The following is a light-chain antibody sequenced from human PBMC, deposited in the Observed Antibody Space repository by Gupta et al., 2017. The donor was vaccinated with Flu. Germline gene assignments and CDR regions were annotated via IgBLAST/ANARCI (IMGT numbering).Light chain of an antibody. J-gene: IGKJ4*02. CDR2: GAS. Sequence: ETLMTQSPATLSVSPGERASLSCRASKSVARNVAWFQQKPGQAPRLLIYGASTRATDVPARFGGSGSGTEFDLIISRLQSEDSAFYYCQQYNNWPLTFGGGTKVEIK. CDR3: QQYNNWPLT. V-gene: IGKV3-15*01. CDR1: KSVARN.